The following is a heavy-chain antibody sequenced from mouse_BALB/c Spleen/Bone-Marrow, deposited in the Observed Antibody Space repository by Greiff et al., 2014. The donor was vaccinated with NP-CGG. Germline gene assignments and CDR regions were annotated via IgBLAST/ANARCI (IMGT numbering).Heavy chain of an antibody. CDR3: ARGYGSSPVSAY. J-gene: IGHJ3*01. CDR1: GYTFTSYW. Sequence: VQLQESGAELAKPGASVKMSCRASGYTFTSYWMHWVKQRPGQGLEWIGYINPSTGYTEYNQKFKDKATLTADKSSNTAYMQLSSLTSEDSAVYYCARGYGSSPVSAYWGQGTLVTVSP. D-gene: IGHD1-1*01. V-gene: IGHV1-7*01. CDR2: INPSTGYT.